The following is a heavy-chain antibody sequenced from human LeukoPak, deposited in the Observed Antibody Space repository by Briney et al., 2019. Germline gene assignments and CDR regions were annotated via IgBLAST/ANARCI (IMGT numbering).Heavy chain of an antibody. J-gene: IGHJ4*02. V-gene: IGHV4-34*01. CDR3: ARGEDGTGDYRPTYFDS. Sequence: SETLSLTCAVCGGSFSDYFWNWIRQTPGKGLEWIGEINHGGGTNYNPSLKSRATISVDTSKKQFSLNLTSVTAADTAVYYCARGEDGTGDYRPTYFDSWGRGTLVTVSS. D-gene: IGHD4-17*01. CDR2: INHGGGT. CDR1: GGSFSDYF.